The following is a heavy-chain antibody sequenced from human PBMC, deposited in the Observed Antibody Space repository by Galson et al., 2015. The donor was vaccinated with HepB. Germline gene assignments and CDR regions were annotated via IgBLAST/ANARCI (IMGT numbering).Heavy chain of an antibody. J-gene: IGHJ2*01. D-gene: IGHD5-18*01. Sequence: PALVKPTQTLTLTCTFSGFSLSTSGMCVSWIRQPPGKALEWLALIDWDDDKYYSTSLKTRLTISKDTSKNQVVLTMTNMDPVDTATYYCARMYRGYSYGFYREFDLWGRGTLVTVSS. V-gene: IGHV2-70*01. CDR2: IDWDDDK. CDR1: GFSLSTSGMC. CDR3: ARMYRGYSYGFYREFDL.